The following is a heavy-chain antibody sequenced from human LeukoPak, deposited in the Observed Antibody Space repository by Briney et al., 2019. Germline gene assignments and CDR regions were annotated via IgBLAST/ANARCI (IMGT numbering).Heavy chain of an antibody. CDR2: IKTDGSAK. V-gene: IGHV3-7*01. CDR1: GFTFSNYW. J-gene: IGHJ4*02. CDR3: ARDGPWFAEFFDD. Sequence: GGSLRLSCAASGFTFSNYWMSWVRQAPGKGLEWVANIKTDGSAKNYMDSMKGRFTISRDNAKNSLYLQMNSLRAEDTAVYFCARDGPWFAEFFDDWGKGTRVTVSS. D-gene: IGHD3-10*01.